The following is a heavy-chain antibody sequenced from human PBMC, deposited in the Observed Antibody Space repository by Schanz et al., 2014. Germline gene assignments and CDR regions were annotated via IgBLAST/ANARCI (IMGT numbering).Heavy chain of an antibody. V-gene: IGHV1-2*06. J-gene: IGHJ5*02. CDR2: ISPSSGGT. CDR1: GYTFTGHY. Sequence: QVQLVQSGAEVKKPGASVKVSCKASGYTFTGHYMHWVRQAPGQGLEWMGRISPSSGGTNYAQNFQGRVTMTKDTSINTVYMELSTLTSDDTAVYYCARESVSRTRLFDPWGQGTLVTVSS. CDR3: ARESVSRTRLFDP. D-gene: IGHD3-3*01.